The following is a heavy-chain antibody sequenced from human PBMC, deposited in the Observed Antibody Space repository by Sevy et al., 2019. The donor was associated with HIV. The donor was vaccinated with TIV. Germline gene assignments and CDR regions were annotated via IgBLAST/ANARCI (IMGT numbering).Heavy chain of an antibody. CDR2: ISSSGSTI. D-gene: IGHD4-17*01. J-gene: IGHJ6*02. CDR3: AREGGYGDYEDYYYGMDV. CDR1: GFTFSDYY. Sequence: GGSLRLSCAASGFTFSDYYMSWIRQAPGKGLEWVSYISSSGSTIYYADSVKGRVTISRANAKNSLYMQMNSLRAEDTAVYYCAREGGYGDYEDYYYGMDVWGQGTTVTVSS. V-gene: IGHV3-11*01.